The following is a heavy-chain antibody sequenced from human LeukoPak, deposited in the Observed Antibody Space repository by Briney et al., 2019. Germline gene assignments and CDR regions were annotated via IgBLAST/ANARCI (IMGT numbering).Heavy chain of an antibody. V-gene: IGHV3-66*01. CDR2: IYTGGST. D-gene: IGHD5-24*01. Sequence: PGGSLRLSCAVSGFPVSDSYMSWVRRAPAKGLEWVSAIYTGGSTYYADSVKGRFTISRDNSKNTVYLQMNSLRAEDTAVYYCARMPTIALYYFDYWGQGTLVTVSS. CDR3: ARMPTIALYYFDY. CDR1: GFPVSDSY. J-gene: IGHJ4*02.